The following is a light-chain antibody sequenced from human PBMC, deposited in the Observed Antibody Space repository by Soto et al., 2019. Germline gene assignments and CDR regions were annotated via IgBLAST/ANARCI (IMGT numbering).Light chain of an antibody. J-gene: IGLJ1*01. CDR1: SSNIGENY. V-gene: IGLV1-51*01. Sequence: QSVLTQPPSVSAAPGQKVTISCSGSSSNIGENYVYWYQQLQGTAPQLLIYDNNKLPSGIPDPFCGSKSGTSATLGITGLETGDEADYDCGTWDSNLDAFVFGTGTKLTVL. CDR2: DNN. CDR3: GTWDSNLDAFV.